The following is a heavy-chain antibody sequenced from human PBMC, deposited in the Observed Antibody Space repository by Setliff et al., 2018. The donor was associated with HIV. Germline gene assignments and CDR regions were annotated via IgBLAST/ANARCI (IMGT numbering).Heavy chain of an antibody. CDR2: ISSSSDYI. V-gene: IGHV3-21*01. Sequence: GSLRLSCAASGFIFSSYSVNWVRQAPGKGLEWVSSISSSSDYIYYAESVKGRFTLSRDNAKNSLYLQMNSLRAEDTAVYYCARDRYFGYSYGPVFDYWGQGTLVTVSS. J-gene: IGHJ4*02. D-gene: IGHD5-18*01. CDR3: ARDRYFGYSYGPVFDY. CDR1: GFIFSSYS.